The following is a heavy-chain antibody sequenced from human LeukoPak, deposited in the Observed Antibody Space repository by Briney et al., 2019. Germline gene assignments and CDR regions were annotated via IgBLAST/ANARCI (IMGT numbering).Heavy chain of an antibody. V-gene: IGHV3-21*01. Sequence: PGGSLRLSCAASGFTFSAYSMHWVRQAPGKGLEWVSSISDSSSYIYYADSVKGRFTISRDNAKNSLYLQMNSLRAEDTAVYYCARGGSYSIAAFDIWGQGTMVTVSS. CDR3: ARGGSYSIAAFDI. CDR2: ISDSSSYI. D-gene: IGHD1-26*01. CDR1: GFTFSAYS. J-gene: IGHJ3*02.